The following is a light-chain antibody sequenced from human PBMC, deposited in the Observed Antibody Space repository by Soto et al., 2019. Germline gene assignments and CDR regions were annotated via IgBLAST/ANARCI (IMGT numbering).Light chain of an antibody. CDR3: QQYGGSTRT. CDR2: GAS. J-gene: IGKJ1*01. CDR1: ETVATN. V-gene: IGKV3-20*01. Sequence: VVTQSPAPVSASPGERATLSCWASETVATNLAWYQQKPGQAPRLIIHGASSRATGVPDRITGSGSGTDFTLSISSLEPEDFAVYYCQQYGGSTRTFGQGTKVDIK.